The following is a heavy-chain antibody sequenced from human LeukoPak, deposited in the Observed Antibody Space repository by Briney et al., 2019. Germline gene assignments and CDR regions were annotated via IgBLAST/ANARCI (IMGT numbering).Heavy chain of an antibody. D-gene: IGHD3-3*01. CDR2: INHSGST. J-gene: IGHJ6*03. CDR1: GGSFSGYY. Sequence: PSETLSLTCAVYGGSFSGYYWSWIRQPPGRGLEWIGEINHSGSTNYNPSLKSRVTISVDTSKNQFSLKLSSVTAADTAVYYCARGPRYDFWSGYYTGYYVDVWGKGTTVTVSS. CDR3: ARGPRYDFWSGYYTGYYVDV. V-gene: IGHV4-34*01.